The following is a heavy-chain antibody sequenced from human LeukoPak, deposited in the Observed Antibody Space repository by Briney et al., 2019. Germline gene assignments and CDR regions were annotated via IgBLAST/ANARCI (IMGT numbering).Heavy chain of an antibody. CDR2: IYPGDSDT. D-gene: IGHD4-17*01. J-gene: IGHJ3*02. V-gene: IGHV5-51*01. CDR3: ARRGTVTPDAFDI. Sequence: GESLKISCKGSAYSFTTYWIGWVRQMPGKGLEWMGIIYPGDSDTRYSPSFRGQVTISADKSISTAYLQWSSLKASDTAIYYCARRGTVTPDAFDIWDQGTMVTVSS. CDR1: AYSFTTYW.